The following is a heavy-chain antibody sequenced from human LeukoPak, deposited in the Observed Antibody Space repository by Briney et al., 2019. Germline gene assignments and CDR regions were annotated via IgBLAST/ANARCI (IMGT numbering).Heavy chain of an antibody. Sequence: SETLSLTCAVYGGSFSGYYWSWIRQPPGKGLEWTGEINHSGSTNYNPSLKSRVTISVDTSKNQFSLKLSSVTAADTAVYYCARAMITFGGVIVNDYWGQGTLVTVSS. CDR1: GGSFSGYY. CDR3: ARAMITFGGVIVNDY. J-gene: IGHJ4*02. CDR2: INHSGST. D-gene: IGHD3-16*02. V-gene: IGHV4-34*09.